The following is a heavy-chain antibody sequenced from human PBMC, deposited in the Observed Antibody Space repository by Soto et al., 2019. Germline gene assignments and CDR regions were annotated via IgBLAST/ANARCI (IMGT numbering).Heavy chain of an antibody. J-gene: IGHJ4*02. V-gene: IGHV1-18*01. Sequence: QVQLVQSGAEVKKPGASVKVSCKASGYTFSTHGITWVRQAPGQGLEWMGWITAYNGNTNYAQKLQGRVTMTTDTSTSTAYMELRSLRSDDTAVYYCARESDTAVSNPYYFDSWGQGTLVTVSS. D-gene: IGHD5-18*01. CDR1: GYTFSTHG. CDR3: ARESDTAVSNPYYFDS. CDR2: ITAYNGNT.